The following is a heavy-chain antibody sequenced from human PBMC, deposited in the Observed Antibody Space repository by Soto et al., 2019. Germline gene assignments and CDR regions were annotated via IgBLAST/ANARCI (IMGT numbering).Heavy chain of an antibody. CDR3: ARTSGGWKAFDY. Sequence: SETLSLTCTVSGGSISSGGYYWSWIRQHPGKGLEWIGYIYYSGSTYYNPSLKSRVTISVDTSKNQFSLKLSSVTAADTAVYYCARTSGGWKAFDYWGQGTLVTVSS. V-gene: IGHV4-31*03. D-gene: IGHD6-19*01. CDR2: IYYSGST. CDR1: GGSISSGGYY. J-gene: IGHJ4*02.